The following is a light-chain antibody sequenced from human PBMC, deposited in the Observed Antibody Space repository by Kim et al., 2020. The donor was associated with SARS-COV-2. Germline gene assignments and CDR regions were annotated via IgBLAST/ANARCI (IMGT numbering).Light chain of an antibody. J-gene: IGKJ4*01. CDR2: DAS. CDR3: HQRSRWPLT. Sequence: EIVLTQSPATLSLSPGERATLSCRATQSVSVYLAWYQQKPGRAPRLLIYDASNRATGVPARFSGSGSGTDFTLTISSLEPEDLAVYYCHQRSRWPLTFGGGTKVDI. CDR1: QSVSVY. V-gene: IGKV3-11*01.